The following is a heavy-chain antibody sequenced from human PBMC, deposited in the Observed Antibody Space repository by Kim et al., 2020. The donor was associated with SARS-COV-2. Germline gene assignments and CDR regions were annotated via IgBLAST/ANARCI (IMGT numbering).Heavy chain of an antibody. J-gene: IGHJ4*02. Sequence: YAQKFPGRVTITTDESTSTAYMELSSLRSEDTAVYYCARGGGSSGYYGVYWGQGTLVTVSS. D-gene: IGHD3-22*01. CDR3: ARGGGSSGYYGVY. V-gene: IGHV1-69*05.